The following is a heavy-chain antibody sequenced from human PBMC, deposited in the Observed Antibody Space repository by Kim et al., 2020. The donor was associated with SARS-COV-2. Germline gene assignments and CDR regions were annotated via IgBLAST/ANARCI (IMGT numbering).Heavy chain of an antibody. V-gene: IGHV3-7*01. Sequence: DSVKGRFTSSRDNAKNSLYLQMNSLRAEDTAVYYCARGRTTVTTEYYFDYWGQGTLVTVSS. CDR3: ARGRTTVTTEYYFDY. J-gene: IGHJ4*02. D-gene: IGHD4-17*01.